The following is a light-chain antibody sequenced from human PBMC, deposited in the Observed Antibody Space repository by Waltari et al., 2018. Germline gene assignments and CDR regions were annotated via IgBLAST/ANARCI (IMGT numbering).Light chain of an antibody. CDR3: QEYGTSRT. J-gene: IGKJ1*01. CDR2: GAS. CDR1: QSVRSSS. Sequence: EIVLTQSPGTLSLSPGERATLSCRASQSVRSSSLAWYQQKPGQAPRLLIHGASSRATGIRDRFSCSGSGTGFTLTISRLEPEDFAVYYCQEYGTSRTFGQGTRVEIK. V-gene: IGKV3-20*01.